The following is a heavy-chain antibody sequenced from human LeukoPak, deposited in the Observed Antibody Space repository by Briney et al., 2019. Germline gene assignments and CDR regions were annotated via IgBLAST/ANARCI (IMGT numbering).Heavy chain of an antibody. D-gene: IGHD6-19*01. V-gene: IGHV3-30-3*01. CDR1: GFTFSSYA. Sequence: GRSLRLSCAASGFTFSSYAMHWVRQAPGKGLEWVAVISYDGSNRYYADSVKGRFTISRDNSKNTLYLQMNSLRAEDTAVYYCARDLGQQWLGYYYYYGMDVWGQGTTVTVSS. J-gene: IGHJ6*02. CDR3: ARDLGQQWLGYYYYYGMDV. CDR2: ISYDGSNR.